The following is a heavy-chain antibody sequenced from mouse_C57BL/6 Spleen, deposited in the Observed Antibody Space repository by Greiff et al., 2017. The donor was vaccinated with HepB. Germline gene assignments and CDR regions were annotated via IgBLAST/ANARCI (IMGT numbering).Heavy chain of an antibody. J-gene: IGHJ2*01. CDR3: ARSSNFFLDY. CDR2: INPNNGGT. Sequence: VHVKQSGPELVKPGASVKMSCKASGYTFTDYNMHWVKQSHGKSLEWIGYINPNNGGTSYNQKFKGKATLTVNKSSSTAYMELRSLTSEDSAVYYCARSSNFFLDYGGQGTTLTVSS. D-gene: IGHD2-5*01. CDR1: GYTFTDYN. V-gene: IGHV1-22*01.